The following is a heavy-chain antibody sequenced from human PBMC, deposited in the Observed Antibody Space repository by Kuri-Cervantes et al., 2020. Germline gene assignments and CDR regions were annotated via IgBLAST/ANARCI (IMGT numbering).Heavy chain of an antibody. CDR1: GFTVSSNY. Sequence: GESLKISCAASGFTVSSNYMSWVRQAPGKGLEWVSVIYSGGSTYYADSVRGRFTISRHNSKNTLYLQMNSLRAEDTAVYYRASLEEQHYHYYYYMDVWGKWTTVTVSS. CDR2: IYSGGST. CDR3: ASLEEQHYHYYYYMDV. J-gene: IGHJ6*03. D-gene: IGHD6-13*01. V-gene: IGHV3-53*04.